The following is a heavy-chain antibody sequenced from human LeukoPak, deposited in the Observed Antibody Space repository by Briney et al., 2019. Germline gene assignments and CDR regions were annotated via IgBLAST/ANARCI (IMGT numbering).Heavy chain of an antibody. J-gene: IGHJ4*02. CDR3: AREERYSSSWYMYYFDY. V-gene: IGHV1-46*01. CDR1: GYTFTSYY. CDR2: INPSGGST. Sequence: ASVKVSCKASGYTFTSYYMHLVRQAPGQGLEWMGIINPSGGSTSYAQKFQGRVTMTRDTSTSTVYMELSSLRSEDTAVYYCAREERYSSSWYMYYFDYWGQGTLVTVSS. D-gene: IGHD6-13*01.